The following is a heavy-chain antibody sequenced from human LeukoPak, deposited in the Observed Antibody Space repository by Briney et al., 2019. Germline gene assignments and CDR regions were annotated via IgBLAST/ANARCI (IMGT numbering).Heavy chain of an antibody. CDR1: GFTFSNYN. V-gene: IGHV3-21*01. CDR2: ITSSSSYK. CDR3: ARDPYSGAYYEGYHYYYMDV. D-gene: IGHD1-26*01. J-gene: IGHJ6*03. Sequence: GGSLRLSCAAPGFTFSNYNMNWVREAPGKGLEWRSSITSSSSYKFYADSVKGRFTISRDNAKNSLYLQMNSLRAEDTAVYYCARDPYSGAYYEGYHYYYMDVWGKGTTVTISS.